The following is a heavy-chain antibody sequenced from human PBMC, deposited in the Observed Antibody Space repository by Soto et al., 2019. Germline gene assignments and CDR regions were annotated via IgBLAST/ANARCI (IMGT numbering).Heavy chain of an antibody. CDR3: ARLEIAVAGTGHYYYYYGMDV. CDR2: IDPSDSYT. J-gene: IGHJ6*02. V-gene: IGHV5-10-1*01. Sequence: GESLKISCKGSGYSFTSYWISWVRQMPGKGLEWMGRIDPSDSYTNYSPSFQGHVTISADKSISTAYLQWSSLKASDTAMYYCARLEIAVAGTGHYYYYYGMDVWGQGTTVTVS. D-gene: IGHD6-19*01. CDR1: GYSFTSYW.